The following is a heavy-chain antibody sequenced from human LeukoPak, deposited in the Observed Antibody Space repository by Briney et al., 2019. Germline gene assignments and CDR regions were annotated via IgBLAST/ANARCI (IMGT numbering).Heavy chain of an antibody. J-gene: IGHJ4*02. V-gene: IGHV1-18*01. CDR2: INSYSGNT. Sequence: ASVKVSCKASGYTFTSYSISWVRQAPGQGLEWVAWINSYSGNTDYAQKLQGRVTMTTDTSTGTAYMELRSLRSDDTAVYYCARLWHSGSYYLPDSWGLGTLVTVSS. CDR3: ARLWHSGSYYLPDS. CDR1: GYTFTSYS. D-gene: IGHD1-26*01.